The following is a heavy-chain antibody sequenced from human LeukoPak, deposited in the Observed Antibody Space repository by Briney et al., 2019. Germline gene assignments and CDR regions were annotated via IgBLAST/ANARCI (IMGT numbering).Heavy chain of an antibody. Sequence: GGSLRLSCAASGFTVSSYEMNWVRQAPGKGLEWISYISSSGSTIYYADSVKGRFTISRDNAKNSLYLQMNSLRAEDTAVYYCARELSYCSGGSCPPPTFDYWGQGTLVTVSS. V-gene: IGHV3-48*03. CDR1: GFTVSSYE. CDR2: ISSSGSTI. CDR3: ARELSYCSGGSCPPPTFDY. J-gene: IGHJ4*02. D-gene: IGHD2-15*01.